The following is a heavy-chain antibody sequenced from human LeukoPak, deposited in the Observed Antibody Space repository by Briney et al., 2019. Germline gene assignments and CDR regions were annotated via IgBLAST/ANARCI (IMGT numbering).Heavy chain of an antibody. Sequence: PSETLSLTCAVYGGSFSGYYWSWIRQPPGKGLEWIGEINHSGSTNYNPSLKSRVTISVDTSKNQFSLKLSSVTAADTAVYYCARGPLSSLDYWGQGTLVTVSS. CDR1: GGSFSGYY. D-gene: IGHD3-16*02. CDR3: ARGPLSSLDY. CDR2: INHSGST. J-gene: IGHJ4*02. V-gene: IGHV4-34*01.